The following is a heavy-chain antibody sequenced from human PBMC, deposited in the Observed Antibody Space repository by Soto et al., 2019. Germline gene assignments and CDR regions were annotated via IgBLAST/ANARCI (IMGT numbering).Heavy chain of an antibody. CDR3: WGGGVGVSGFWGSPYL. CDR1: GSIFRGYG. Sequence: QVHLVESGGGVVQPGRSLRLSCAASGSIFRGYGMHWIRQAPGKGLEWVAVIRFDGSNINYADSVMGRFTISRDNSKNTLYLEMDHLTVEGTAGLYWWGGGVGVSGFWGSPYLWGQGTLVTVSS. V-gene: IGHV3-33*01. J-gene: IGHJ1*01. CDR2: IRFDGSNI. D-gene: IGHD3-16*01.